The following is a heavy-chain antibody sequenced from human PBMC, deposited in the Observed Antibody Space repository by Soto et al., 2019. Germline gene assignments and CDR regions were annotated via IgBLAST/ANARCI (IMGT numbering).Heavy chain of an antibody. V-gene: IGHV4-59*01. Sequence: SETLSLTCTVSGGSISSCYWSWIRQPPGKGLEWIGYIYYSGSTNYNPSLKSRVTISVDTSKNQFSLKLSSVTAADTAVYYCAGSYCSGGSCYYYFDYWGQGTLVTVSS. CDR2: IYYSGST. D-gene: IGHD2-15*01. CDR1: GGSISSCY. CDR3: AGSYCSGGSCYYYFDY. J-gene: IGHJ4*02.